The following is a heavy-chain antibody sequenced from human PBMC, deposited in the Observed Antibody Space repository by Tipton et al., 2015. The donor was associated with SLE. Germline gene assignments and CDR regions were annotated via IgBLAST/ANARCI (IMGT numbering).Heavy chain of an antibody. J-gene: IGHJ4*02. D-gene: IGHD2-2*01. CDR3: ARDRYCSSTSCQRYFDY. CDR1: GGSISSGSYY. V-gene: IGHV4-61*02. Sequence: TLSLTCTVSGGSISSGSYYWNWIWQPAGKGLEWIGRIYTSGSTKYNPSLKSRVTISVDTSKNQFSLKLSSVTAADTAVYYCARDRYCSSTSCQRYFDYWGQGTLVTVSS. CDR2: IYTSGST.